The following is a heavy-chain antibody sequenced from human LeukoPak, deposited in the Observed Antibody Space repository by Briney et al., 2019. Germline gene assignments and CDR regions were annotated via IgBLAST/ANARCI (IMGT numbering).Heavy chain of an antibody. CDR2: ISWNSGSI. CDR3: AKDKSATTVTRGFQH. V-gene: IGHV3-9*01. J-gene: IGHJ1*01. CDR1: GFTFDDYA. Sequence: GRSLRLSCAASGFTFDDYAMHWVRHAPGKGLEWVSGISWNSGSIGYADSVKGRFTISRDNAKNSLYLQMNSLRAEDTALYYCAKDKSATTVTRGFQHWGQGTLVTVSS. D-gene: IGHD4-17*01.